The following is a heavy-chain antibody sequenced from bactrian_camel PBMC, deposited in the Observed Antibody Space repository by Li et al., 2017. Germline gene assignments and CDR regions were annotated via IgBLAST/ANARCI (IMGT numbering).Heavy chain of an antibody. D-gene: IGHD8*01. CDR2: IDRDGNSA. J-gene: IGHJ1*01. V-gene: IGHV3-2*01. Sequence: HVQLVESGGGLVQSGGSLRLSCAASGFTFSTYYMSWVRQAPGKGLEWVASIDRDGNSAFYADSVKGRFTISRDNAKNTVYLQMDRLKPEDSATYYCAHDGAVIHGT. CDR1: GFTFSTYY.